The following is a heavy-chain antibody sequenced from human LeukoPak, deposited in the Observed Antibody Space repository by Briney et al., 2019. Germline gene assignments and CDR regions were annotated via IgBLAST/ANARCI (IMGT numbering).Heavy chain of an antibody. J-gene: IGHJ4*02. V-gene: IGHV3-7*01. CDR3: AGENYFDY. Sequence: GGSLRLSCAASKFTFSNYWMGWVRQAPGKGLEWVANIKPDGSGKYYVDSVKGRFTISRDNAKNSLYLQMNSLRAEDTAVYYCAGENYFDYWGQGTLVTVSS. CDR1: KFTFSNYW. CDR2: IKPDGSGK.